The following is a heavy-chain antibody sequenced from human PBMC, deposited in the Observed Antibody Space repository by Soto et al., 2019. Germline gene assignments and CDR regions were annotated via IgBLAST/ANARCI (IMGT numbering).Heavy chain of an antibody. D-gene: IGHD5-18*01. CDR1: VVSISSGDYY. CDR2: IYYSGST. CDR3: ARDTAREYGMEV. J-gene: IGHJ6*02. V-gene: IGHV4-30-4*01. Sequence: SETLSLTCTFSVVSISSGDYYWSWIRQPPGKGLEWIGYIYYSGSTYYNPSLKSRVTISVDTSKNQFSLKLSSVTAADTAVYYCARDTAREYGMEVWGQGNTVTVSS.